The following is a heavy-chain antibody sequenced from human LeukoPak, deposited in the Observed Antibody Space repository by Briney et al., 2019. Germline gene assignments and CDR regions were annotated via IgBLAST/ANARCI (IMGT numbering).Heavy chain of an antibody. D-gene: IGHD3-22*01. J-gene: IGHJ4*02. CDR3: ARDSDDSSGYYIDY. CDR2: IWYDGSNK. Sequence: GGPLRLSCAASGFTFSSYGMHWVRQAPGKGLEWVAVIWYDGSNKYYADSVKGRFTISRDNSKNTLYLQMNSLRAEDTAVYYCARDSDDSSGYYIDYWGQGTLVTVSS. V-gene: IGHV3-33*01. CDR1: GFTFSSYG.